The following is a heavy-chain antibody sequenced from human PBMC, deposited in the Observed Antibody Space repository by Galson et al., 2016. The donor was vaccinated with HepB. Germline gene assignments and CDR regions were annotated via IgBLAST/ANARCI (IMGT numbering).Heavy chain of an antibody. CDR3: ARDRKIYQLLYPGYYYGMDV. CDR1: GYTFSSYA. V-gene: IGHV1-3*01. D-gene: IGHD2-2*02. CDR2: INAGNGNT. J-gene: IGHJ6*02. Sequence: SVKVSCKASGYTFSSYALHWVRQAPGQRIEWMGWINAGNGNTKYAQNLQGRVTITMDRSARTVYMELSSLRFEDTAVYYCARDRKIYQLLYPGYYYGMDVWGQGTTVTVSS.